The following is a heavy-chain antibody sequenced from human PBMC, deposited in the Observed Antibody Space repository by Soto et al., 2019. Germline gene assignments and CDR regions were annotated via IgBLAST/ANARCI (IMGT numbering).Heavy chain of an antibody. CDR2: ISYDGSNK. CDR3: AKDRGPENLFDY. Sequence: PGGSVRLSCAASGFTFSSYGMHWVRQAPGKGLEWVALISYDGSNKYYADSVKGRFTISRDNSKNTLYLQMNSLRAEDTAVYYCAKDRGPENLFDYWGQGTLVTVSS. D-gene: IGHD1-26*01. V-gene: IGHV3-30*18. CDR1: GFTFSSYG. J-gene: IGHJ4*02.